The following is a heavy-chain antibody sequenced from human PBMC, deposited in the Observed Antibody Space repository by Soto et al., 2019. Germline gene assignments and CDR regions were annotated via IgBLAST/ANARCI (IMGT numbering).Heavy chain of an antibody. CDR1: GGSIRSYY. CDR2: IYYSGST. D-gene: IGHD2-2*01. CDR3: ARHDIVAVPAVFDS. J-gene: IGHJ4*02. V-gene: IGHV4-59*08. Sequence: SATLSLTCTVSGGSIRSYYWSWIRQPPGKGLEWIGYIYYSGSTNYNPSLKSRVTLSVDTSKNQFSLKLSSVTAADTAVYYCARHDIVAVPAVFDSWGQGTLVTVSS.